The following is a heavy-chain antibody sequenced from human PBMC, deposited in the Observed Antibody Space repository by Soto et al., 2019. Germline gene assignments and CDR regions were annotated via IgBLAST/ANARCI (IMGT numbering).Heavy chain of an antibody. V-gene: IGHV1-69*06. CDR2: IITIFGTA. J-gene: IGHJ4*02. CDR3: ASRDPGTSVDY. Sequence: ASVKVSCKASGGTFSSYANSWVRQAPGQGLEWMGGIITIFGTANYAQKFQGRVMITADKSTSTASLKVTSLTAADTAVYYCASRDPGTSVDYWGQGTLVTVSS. CDR1: GGTFSSYA. D-gene: IGHD1-7*01.